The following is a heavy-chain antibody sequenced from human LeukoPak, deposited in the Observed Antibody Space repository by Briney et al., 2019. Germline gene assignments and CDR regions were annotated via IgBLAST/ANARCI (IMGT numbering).Heavy chain of an antibody. J-gene: IGHJ4*02. CDR3: ARIYDSSDY. V-gene: IGHV3-48*03. CDR2: ISSSGSTI. Sequence: PGGSLRLSCAASGFTFSSYEMNWVRQAPGKGLEWVSYISSSGSTIYYADSVKGRFTISRDNAKNSLYLQMKSLRAEDTAVYYCARIYDSSDYWGQGTLVTVSS. CDR1: GFTFSSYE. D-gene: IGHD3-22*01.